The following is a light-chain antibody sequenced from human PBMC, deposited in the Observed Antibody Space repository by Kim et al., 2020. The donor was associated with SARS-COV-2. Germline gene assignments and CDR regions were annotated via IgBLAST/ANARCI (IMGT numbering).Light chain of an antibody. J-gene: IGKJ1*01. V-gene: IGKV1-27*01. CDR2: AAS. Sequence: ASVGDTATITGRASKDIANSLAWYQQKPGKVPQVLIYAASTLQSGVPSRVSGSGSGTEFTLTSGSLQTEDVASYYCQKYNSAPWTFGPGTKVEIK. CDR1: KDIANS. CDR3: QKYNSAPWT.